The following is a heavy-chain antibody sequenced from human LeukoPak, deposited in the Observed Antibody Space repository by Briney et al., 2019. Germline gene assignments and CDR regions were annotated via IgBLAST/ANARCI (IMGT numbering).Heavy chain of an antibody. CDR2: IIPIFGIA. CDR1: GGTFSSYA. CDR3: ARDPPTSYYDFWSGYYSDAFDI. V-gene: IGHV1-69*04. D-gene: IGHD3-3*01. Sequence: SSVKVSCKASGGTFSSYAISWVRQAPGQGLEWMGRIIPIFGIANYAQKFQGRVTITADKSTSTAYMELSSPRSEDTAVYYCARDPPTSYYDFWSGYYSDAFDIWGQGTMVTVSS. J-gene: IGHJ3*02.